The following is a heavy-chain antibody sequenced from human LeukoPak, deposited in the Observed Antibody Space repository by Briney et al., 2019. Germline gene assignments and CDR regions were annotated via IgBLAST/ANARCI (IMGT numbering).Heavy chain of an antibody. CDR3: ARECIGSDYFDY. CDR1: GFTFSSYD. Sequence: GGSLRLSCAASGFTFSSYDMNWVRQAPGKGLEWVAYISETRSTMYYADSVKGRFTISRDNAKNSLYLQMNSLRAEDTAVYYCARECIGSDYFDYWGQGTLVTVSS. CDR2: ISETRSTM. D-gene: IGHD5-12*01. J-gene: IGHJ4*02. V-gene: IGHV3-48*03.